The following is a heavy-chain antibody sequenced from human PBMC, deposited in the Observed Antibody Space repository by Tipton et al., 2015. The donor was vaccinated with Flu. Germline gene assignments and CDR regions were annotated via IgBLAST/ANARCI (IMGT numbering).Heavy chain of an antibody. CDR1: GGSISSGGYY. V-gene: IGHV4-31*03. CDR3: ARDAAPYCYDSSGYYGDAFDI. Sequence: TLSLTCTVSGGSISSGGYYWSWIRQHPGKGLEWIGYIYYSGSTYYNPSLKSRVTISVDTSKNQFSLKLSSVTAADTAVYYCARDAAPYCYDSSGYYGDAFDIWGQGTMVTVSS. D-gene: IGHD3-22*01. CDR2: IYYSGST. J-gene: IGHJ3*02.